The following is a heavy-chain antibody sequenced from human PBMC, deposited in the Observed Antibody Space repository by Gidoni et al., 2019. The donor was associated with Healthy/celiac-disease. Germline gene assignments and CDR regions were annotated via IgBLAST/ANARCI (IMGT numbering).Heavy chain of an antibody. V-gene: IGHV3-53*04. CDR1: GFTVSSNY. CDR2: IYSGGST. CDR3: ARASGYYYYYGMDV. J-gene: IGHJ6*02. Sequence: EVQLVASGGGLVQPGGSLRLSCAASGFTVSSNYMSWVRQAPGKGLEWVSVIYSGGSTYYADSVKGRFTISRHNSKNTLYLQMNSLRAEDTAVYYCARASGYYYYYGMDVWGQGTTVTVSS. D-gene: IGHD1-26*01.